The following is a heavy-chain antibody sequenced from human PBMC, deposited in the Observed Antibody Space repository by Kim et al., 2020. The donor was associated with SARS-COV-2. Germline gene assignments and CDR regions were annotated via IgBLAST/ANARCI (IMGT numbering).Heavy chain of an antibody. D-gene: IGHD3-10*01. CDR1: GYTFTGYY. CDR3: ARGAPMVRGVIIDLRVYYYYGMDV. J-gene: IGHJ6*02. V-gene: IGHV1-2*02. CDR2: INPNSGGT. Sequence: GSVKVSCKASGYTFTGYYMHWVRQAPGQGLEWMGWINPNSGGTNYAQKFQGRVTMTRDTSISTAYMELSRLRSDDTAVYYCARGAPMVRGVIIDLRVYYYYGMDVWGQGTTVTVSS.